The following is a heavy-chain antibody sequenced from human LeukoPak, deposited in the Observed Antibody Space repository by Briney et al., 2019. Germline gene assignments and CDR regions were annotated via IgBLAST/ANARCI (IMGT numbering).Heavy chain of an antibody. J-gene: IGHJ3*02. D-gene: IGHD6-13*01. CDR3: ARGVTMYSSSWDAFDI. V-gene: IGHV1-8*03. Sequence: GASVMVSCKASGYSFTTHDVNWVRQAPGQGLEWMGWMNPYTAKTGYAQNFQGRVTITRNTSTSTAYMELSSLRSEDTAVYYCARGVTMYSSSWDAFDIWGQGTMITVSS. CDR1: GYSFTTHD. CDR2: MNPYTAKT.